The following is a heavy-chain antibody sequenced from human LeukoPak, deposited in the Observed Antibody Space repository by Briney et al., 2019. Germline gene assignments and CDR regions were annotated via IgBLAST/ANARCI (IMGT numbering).Heavy chain of an antibody. CDR2: ISGSGGST. Sequence: GGSLRLSCAASGFSFSSYAMSWVRQAPGKGLEWGSTISGSGGSTHYVDSVKGRFTISRDNSKLTLYLQLNSLRADDTAVYYCGRRPVNGVTAYWYFDLWGRGTLVTVSS. V-gene: IGHV3-23*01. CDR1: GFSFSSYA. J-gene: IGHJ2*01. D-gene: IGHD2-21*02. CDR3: GRRPVNGVTAYWYFDL.